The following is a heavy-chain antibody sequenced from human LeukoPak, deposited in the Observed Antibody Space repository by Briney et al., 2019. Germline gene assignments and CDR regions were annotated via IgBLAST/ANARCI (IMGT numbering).Heavy chain of an antibody. J-gene: IGHJ6*03. V-gene: IGHV1-8*03. D-gene: IGHD4-23*01. CDR1: GYTFTSYD. CDR2: MNPNSGNT. CDR3: ARGPVADYYYYYHMDV. Sequence: ASVKVSCKASGYTFTSYDINWVRQATGQGLEWMGWMNPNSGNTGYAQKFQGRVTITRNTSISTAYMELSSLRSEDTAVYYCARGPVADYYYYYHMDVWGKGTTVTVSS.